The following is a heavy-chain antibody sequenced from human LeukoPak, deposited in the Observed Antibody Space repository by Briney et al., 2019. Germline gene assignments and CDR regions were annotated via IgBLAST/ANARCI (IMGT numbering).Heavy chain of an antibody. D-gene: IGHD4-17*01. J-gene: IGHJ5*02. V-gene: IGHV1-8*01. CDR3: ARSTTVTTWWFDP. CDR2: MNPNSGNT. CDR1: GYTFTSYD. Sequence: ASVKVSCKASGYTFTSYDINWVRQATGQGREWMGWMNPNSGNTGYAQKFQGRVTMTRNTSISTAYMELSSLRSEDTAVYYCARSTTVTTWWFDPWGQGTLVTVSS.